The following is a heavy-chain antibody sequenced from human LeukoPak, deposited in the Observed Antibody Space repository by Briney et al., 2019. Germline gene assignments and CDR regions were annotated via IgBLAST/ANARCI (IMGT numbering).Heavy chain of an antibody. Sequence: GGSLRLSCAASGFTFSNYALHLVRQAPGKSPEWVALVPYDGSEKLYADSVKGRFTISRDNSRNTLYLEMNSLRADDTAAYYCAKDASPNPMPLFDYWGQGTLVTVSS. D-gene: IGHD2-2*01. V-gene: IGHV3-30*01. CDR3: AKDASPNPMPLFDY. CDR2: VPYDGSEK. CDR1: GFTFSNYA. J-gene: IGHJ4*02.